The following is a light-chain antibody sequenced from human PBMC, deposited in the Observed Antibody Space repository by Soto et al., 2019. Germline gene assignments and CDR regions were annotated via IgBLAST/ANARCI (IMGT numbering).Light chain of an antibody. V-gene: IGKV1-5*01. CDR2: DVS. CDR1: QNIGRY. Sequence: DIQMTQSPSTLSASVGDRVTITCRASQNIGRYLVWHQQKPGKSPKLLISDVSSLASGVPSRFSGSGSGTEFTLTISSVPPDDFATYYCQQYKSYKTFGQGTRVESK. CDR3: QQYKSYKT. J-gene: IGKJ1*01.